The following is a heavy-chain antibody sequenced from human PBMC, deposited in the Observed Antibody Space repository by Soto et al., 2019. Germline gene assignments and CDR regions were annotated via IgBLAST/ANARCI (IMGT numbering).Heavy chain of an antibody. CDR1: GFTFSGST. CDR2: IPSKTNTYAT. D-gene: IGHD6-19*01. CDR3: TRQPPAVPVASAFDY. V-gene: IGHV3-73*01. Sequence: GGSLRLSCAASGFTFSGSTIHWVRQTSGKGLEWVGRIPSKTNTYATAYAASVKGRFTISRDDSKNTAYLQMNSLKTEDTAVYCCTRQPPAVPVASAFDYWGQGTLVTVSS. J-gene: IGHJ4*02.